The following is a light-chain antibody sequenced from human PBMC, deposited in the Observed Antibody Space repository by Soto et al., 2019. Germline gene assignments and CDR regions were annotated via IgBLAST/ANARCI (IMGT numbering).Light chain of an antibody. CDR2: KAS. Sequence: DIQMTQSPSVMSASVGDRVTITCRASQGINSYLAWFQQKPGKAPKLLIYKASNLESGVPSRFSGSGSGTEFALFISSLQPDDFATYYCQQYHSDSPWTFGQGTKVDIK. J-gene: IGKJ1*01. V-gene: IGKV1-5*03. CDR1: QGINSY. CDR3: QQYHSDSPWT.